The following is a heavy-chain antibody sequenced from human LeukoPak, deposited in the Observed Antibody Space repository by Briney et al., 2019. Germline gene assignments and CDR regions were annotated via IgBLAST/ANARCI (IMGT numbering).Heavy chain of an antibody. CDR3: ARDLKRGYSGYDYFIVANYYYGMDV. D-gene: IGHD5-12*01. Sequence: ASVKVSCKASAYTFTSYGISWVRQAPGQGLEWMGWISAYNGNTNYAQKFQGRVTMTTDTSTSTAYMELRSLRSDDTAVYYCARDLKRGYSGYDYFIVANYYYGMDVWGQGTTVTVSS. J-gene: IGHJ6*02. CDR1: AYTFTSYG. CDR2: ISAYNGNT. V-gene: IGHV1-18*01.